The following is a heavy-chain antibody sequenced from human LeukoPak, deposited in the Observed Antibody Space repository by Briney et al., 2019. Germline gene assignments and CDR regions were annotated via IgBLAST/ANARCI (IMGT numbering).Heavy chain of an antibody. CDR1: GFTFSSYA. J-gene: IGHJ5*02. V-gene: IGHV3-23*01. Sequence: GRSLRLSCAASGFTFSSYAMSWVRQAPGKGLEWVSAISGSGGSTYYADSVKGRFTISRDNSKNTLYLQMNSLRAEDTAVYYCAKDRFPATYNWFDPWGQGTLVTVSS. CDR3: AKDRFPATYNWFDP. CDR2: ISGSGGST. D-gene: IGHD3-16*01.